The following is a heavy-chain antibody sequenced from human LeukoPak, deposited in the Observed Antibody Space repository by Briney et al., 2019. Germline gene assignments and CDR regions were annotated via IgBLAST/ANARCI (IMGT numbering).Heavy chain of an antibody. D-gene: IGHD3-3*01. V-gene: IGHV3-23*01. CDR2: VTKSGDAT. CDR1: GFTFSSYA. J-gene: IGHJ6*02. CDR3: AKDGTHQITIFGVVILYGMDV. Sequence: GGSLRLSCAASGFTFSSYAMYWVRQTPGKGLEWVSAVTKSGDATYYADSVKGRFTISRDNSKDTLYLQMNSLRAEDTAVYYCAKDGTHQITIFGVVILYGMDVWGQGTTVTVSS.